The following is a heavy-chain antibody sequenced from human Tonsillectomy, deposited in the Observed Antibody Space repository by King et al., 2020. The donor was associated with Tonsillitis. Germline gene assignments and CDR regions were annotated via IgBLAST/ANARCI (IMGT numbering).Heavy chain of an antibody. CDR3: ARDAGNGMDV. CDR2: VWYDGSNK. D-gene: IGHD1-26*01. CDR1: GFTFSSYG. J-gene: IGHJ6*04. Sequence: VQLVESGGGVVQPGRSLRLSCGASGFTFSSYGIHWVRQAPGKGLEWVAVVWYDGSNKYYAGSVKGRFSISRDNSKNTVYLQMNSLRAEDTAVYYCARDAGNGMDVGGKGTTVTVSS. V-gene: IGHV3-33*08.